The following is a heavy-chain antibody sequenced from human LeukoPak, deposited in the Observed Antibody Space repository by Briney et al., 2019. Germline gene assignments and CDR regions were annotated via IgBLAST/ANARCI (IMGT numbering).Heavy chain of an antibody. CDR1: GFTFSSYS. J-gene: IGHJ3*02. CDR3: ARALVGALGAFDI. V-gene: IGHV3-21*01. D-gene: IGHD1-26*01. CDR2: ISSSSSYK. Sequence: GGSLRLSCAASGFTFSSYSMNWVRQAPGKGLEWVSSISSSSSYKNYADSVKSRFTVSRDNAKNSLYLQMNSLRAEDTAVYYCARALVGALGAFDIWGQGTMVTVSS.